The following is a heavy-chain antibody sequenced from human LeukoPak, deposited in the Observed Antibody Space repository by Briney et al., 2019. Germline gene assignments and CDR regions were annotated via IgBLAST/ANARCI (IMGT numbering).Heavy chain of an antibody. V-gene: IGHV4-39*07. J-gene: IGHJ4*02. D-gene: IGHD5-12*01. Sequence: PSETLSLTCTVSGGSISSSSYYWGWIRQPPGKGLEWIGSIYYSGSTNYNPSLKSRVTMSVDTSKNQFSLKLSSVTAADTAVYYCASGYSGYDFAIMNWGQGTLVTVSS. CDR2: IYYSGST. CDR3: ASGYSGYDFAIMN. CDR1: GGSISSSSYY.